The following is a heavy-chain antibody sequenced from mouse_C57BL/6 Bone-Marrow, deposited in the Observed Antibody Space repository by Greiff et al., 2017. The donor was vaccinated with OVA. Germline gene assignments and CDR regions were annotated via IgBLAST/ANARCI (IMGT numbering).Heavy chain of an antibody. V-gene: IGHV5-4*03. CDR2: ISDGGSYT. CDR1: GFTFSSYA. D-gene: IGHD1-1*01. Sequence: EVKVVESGGGLVKPGGSLKLSCAASGFTFSSYAMSWVRQTPEKRLEWVATISDGGSYTYYPDNVKGRFTISRDNAQNNLYLQMSHLKSEDTAMYYCARGIYYYGSSPLFDYWGQGTTLTVSS. J-gene: IGHJ2*01. CDR3: ARGIYYYGSSPLFDY.